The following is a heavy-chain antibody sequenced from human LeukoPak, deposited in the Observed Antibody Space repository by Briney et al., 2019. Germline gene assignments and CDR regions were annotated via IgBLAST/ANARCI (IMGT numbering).Heavy chain of an antibody. CDR1: GFTLSIIY. CDR2: IYSGGST. D-gene: IGHD1-26*01. J-gene: IGHJ4*02. CDR3: VRETAIVGLLAH. Sequence: GGSLRLSCAASGFTLSIIYMSWVRQAPGKGLEWGSVIYSGGSTYYADSLKGRFTVSRDNSKNTLYLQMNSLRAEDTAVYYCVRETAIVGLLAHWGQGTLVTVSS. V-gene: IGHV3-66*01.